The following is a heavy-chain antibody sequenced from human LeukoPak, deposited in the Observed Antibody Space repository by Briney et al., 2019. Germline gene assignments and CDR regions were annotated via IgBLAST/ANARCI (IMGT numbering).Heavy chain of an antibody. CDR1: GFTFSTYS. D-gene: IGHD3-10*01. CDR2: ISYDGSIK. J-gene: IGHJ2*01. CDR3: AKDRGTVVRGVILKPGYFDL. Sequence: GGSLRLSCAASGFTFSTYSMNWVRQAPGKGLEWVALISYDGSIKYYADSVKGRFTISRDNSKKTVYLQMNSLRAEDTAVYYCAKDRGTVVRGVILKPGYFDLWGRGTLVTVSS. V-gene: IGHV3-30*18.